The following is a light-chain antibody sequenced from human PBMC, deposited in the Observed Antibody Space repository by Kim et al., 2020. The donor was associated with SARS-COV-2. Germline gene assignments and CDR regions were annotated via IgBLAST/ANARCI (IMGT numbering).Light chain of an antibody. V-gene: IGKV3-15*01. CDR2: GAS. Sequence: VSPGEKATPSCRASQSVETNLAWYQQMPGQTPRLLIYGASTRATGIPARFSGSGSGTEFTLSISSLQSEDFAVYYCQQYDSWPLTFGQGTKVDIK. CDR3: QQYDSWPLT. CDR1: QSVETN. J-gene: IGKJ1*01.